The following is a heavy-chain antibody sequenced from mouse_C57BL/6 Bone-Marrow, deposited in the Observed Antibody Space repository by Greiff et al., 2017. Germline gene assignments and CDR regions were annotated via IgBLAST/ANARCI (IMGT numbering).Heavy chain of an antibody. CDR2: IWSGGST. V-gene: IGHV2-2*01. CDR1: GFSLTSYG. CDR3: ARNFRGSSYGYAMDY. Sequence: QVHVKQSGPGLVQPSQSLSITCTVSGFSLTSYGVHWVRQSPGKGLEWLGVIWSGGSTDYNAAFISRLSISKDNSKSQVFFKMNSLQADDTAIYYCARNFRGSSYGYAMDYWGQGTSVTVSS. J-gene: IGHJ4*01. D-gene: IGHD1-1*01.